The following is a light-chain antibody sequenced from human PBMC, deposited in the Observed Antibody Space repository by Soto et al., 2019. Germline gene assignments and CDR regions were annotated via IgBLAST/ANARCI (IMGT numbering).Light chain of an antibody. CDR1: QGISSY. V-gene: IGKV1-8*01. CDR3: QLYYSYPQA. CDR2: AAS. Sequence: IQMTQSPASFSASTGDRVTITCRASQGISSYLAWYQQKPGKAPKLLIYAASTLQSGVPSRFSGSGSGTDFTVTKGCLESEDLAAYFSQLYYSYPQAVGQGTKVDIK. J-gene: IGKJ1*01.